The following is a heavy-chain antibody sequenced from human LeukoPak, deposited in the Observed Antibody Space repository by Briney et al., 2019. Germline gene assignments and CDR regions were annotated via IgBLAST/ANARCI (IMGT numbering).Heavy chain of an antibody. CDR1: GFTFSSYD. CDR2: ISGSGKST. V-gene: IGHV3-23*01. D-gene: IGHD2-2*01. J-gene: IGHJ5*02. CDR3: AKDRHAPGRYCSSITCFPFDL. Sequence: GGSLRLSCAASGFTFSSYDMSWVRQAPGKGLEWVSVISGSGKSTYYAESVKGRFTISRDNSKSTLYLQMNSLRAEDTAVYYCAKDRHAPGRYCSSITCFPFDLWGQGTLVTVSS.